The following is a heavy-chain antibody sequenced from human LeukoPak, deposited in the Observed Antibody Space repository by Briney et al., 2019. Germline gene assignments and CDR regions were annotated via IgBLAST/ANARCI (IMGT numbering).Heavy chain of an antibody. V-gene: IGHV3-30*02. CDR1: GFTFSSYG. Sequence: PGGSLRLSCAASGFTFSSYGMHWVRQAPGKGLEWVAFIRYDGSNKYYADSVKGRFTISRDNSKNSLYLQMNSLRAEDTAVYYCATGSSSSPIMDYWGQGTLVTVSS. J-gene: IGHJ4*02. CDR3: ATGSSSSPIMDY. CDR2: IRYDGSNK. D-gene: IGHD6-6*01.